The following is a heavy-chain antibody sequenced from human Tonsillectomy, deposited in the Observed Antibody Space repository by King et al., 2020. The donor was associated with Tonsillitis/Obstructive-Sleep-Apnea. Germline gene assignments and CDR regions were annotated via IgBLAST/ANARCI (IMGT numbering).Heavy chain of an antibody. CDR1: GFTFSDHY. D-gene: IGHD1-14*01. V-gene: IGHV3-72*01. CDR3: ARVRTSSPVYNLDY. J-gene: IGHJ4*02. Sequence: VQLVESGGGLVQPGGSLRLSCAASGFTFSDHYMDWVRQAPGKGLEWVGRTRNKAHSYTTEYAASVKGRFTISRDDSENSLYLQMNSLKTEDTAVYHCARVRTSSPVYNLDYWGQGTLVTVSS. CDR2: TRNKAHSYTT.